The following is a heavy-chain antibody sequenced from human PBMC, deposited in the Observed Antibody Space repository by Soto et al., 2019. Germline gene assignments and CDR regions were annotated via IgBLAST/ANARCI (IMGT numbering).Heavy chain of an antibody. CDR2: INSDGSRT. J-gene: IGHJ5*01. CDR1: GFTFSGYW. D-gene: IGHD3-16*01. V-gene: IGHV3-74*01. Sequence: SGGSLRLSCAASGFTFSGYWMYWVRQTPGKGLVWVSRINSDGSRTYYADAVKGRFTISRDNSKHTLYLQMNSLTAEDTAVYACVKGGWLDFWGQGTLVTVSS. CDR3: VKGGWLDF.